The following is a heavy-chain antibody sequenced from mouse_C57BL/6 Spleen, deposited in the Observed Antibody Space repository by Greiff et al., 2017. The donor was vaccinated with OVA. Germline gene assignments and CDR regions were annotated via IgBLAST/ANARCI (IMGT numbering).Heavy chain of an antibody. Sequence: EVKLMESGGGLVQPKGSLKLSCAASGFTSNTYAMHWVRQAPGKGLEWVARIRSKRSNYATYYADSVKDRFTISRDDSQSMLYLQMNNLKTEDTAMYYCVRDDYYGSSWGYFDVWGTGTTVTVSS. CDR3: VRDDYYGSSWGYFDV. J-gene: IGHJ1*03. D-gene: IGHD1-1*01. CDR1: GFTSNTYA. V-gene: IGHV10-3*01. CDR2: IRSKRSNYAT.